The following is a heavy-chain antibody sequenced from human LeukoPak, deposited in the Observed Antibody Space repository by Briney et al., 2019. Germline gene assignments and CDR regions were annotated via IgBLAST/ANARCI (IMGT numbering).Heavy chain of an antibody. V-gene: IGHV3-48*03. D-gene: IGHD6-19*01. CDR3: ARVRYDSGWYDY. CDR1: GFTFSSYA. CDR2: ITTGGSSI. Sequence: PGGSLRLSCAASGFTFSSYAMHWVRQAAGKGLECVSHITTGGSSIFYADSVKGRFTISRDNAKNSLYLQMNSLRAEDSAVYYCARVRYDSGWYDYWGQGALVTVSS. J-gene: IGHJ4*02.